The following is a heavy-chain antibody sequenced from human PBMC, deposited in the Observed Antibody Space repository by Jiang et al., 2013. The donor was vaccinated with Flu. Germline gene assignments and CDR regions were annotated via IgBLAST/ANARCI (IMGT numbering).Heavy chain of an antibody. J-gene: IGHJ4*02. CDR3: AKEQRYYYNSRGYYYAPSPFDY. D-gene: IGHD3-22*01. CDR2: IGGSGGST. CDR1: GFTFSSYA. V-gene: IGHV3-23*04. Sequence: QLVESGGGLVQPGGSLRLSCAASGFTFSSYAMSWVRQAPGKGLEWVSLIGGSGGSTYYADSLKGRFTISRDNSKNTLYLQMNSLRAEDTAVYYCAKEQRYYYNSRGYYYAPSPFDYWGQGTLVTVSS.